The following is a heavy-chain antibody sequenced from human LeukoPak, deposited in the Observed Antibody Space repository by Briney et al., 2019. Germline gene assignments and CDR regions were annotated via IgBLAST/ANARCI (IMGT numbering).Heavy chain of an antibody. D-gene: IGHD3-22*01. Sequence: ASVKVSCKTSGYTFNTYGIAWLRQAPGQGLEWMGWISAYNGDTNYAQNVQDRVTITTDTSTTTAYMELRSLRFDDTAVYYCAREGSLHDSGNHYLSWFDPWGQGTLVTVSS. CDR2: ISAYNGDT. J-gene: IGHJ5*02. CDR3: AREGSLHDSGNHYLSWFDP. V-gene: IGHV1-18*01. CDR1: GYTFNTYG.